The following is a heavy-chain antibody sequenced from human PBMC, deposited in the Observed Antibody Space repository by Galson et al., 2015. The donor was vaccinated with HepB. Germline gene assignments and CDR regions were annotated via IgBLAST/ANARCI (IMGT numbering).Heavy chain of an antibody. Sequence: CKASGYTFSTYGISWVRQAPGQGLEWMGWISAFDGNTELGRKFQGRFTMTTDTSTSTAYMELRSLRSDDTAVYYCARDVLQGLSDFWGQGTLVTVSS. D-gene: IGHD2/OR15-2a*01. CDR2: ISAFDGNT. J-gene: IGHJ4*02. CDR3: ARDVLQGLSDF. CDR1: GYTFSTYG. V-gene: IGHV1-18*01.